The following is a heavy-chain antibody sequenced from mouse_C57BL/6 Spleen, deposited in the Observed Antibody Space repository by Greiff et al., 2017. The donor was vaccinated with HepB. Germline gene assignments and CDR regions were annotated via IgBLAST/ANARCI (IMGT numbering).Heavy chain of an antibody. J-gene: IGHJ2*01. Sequence: VQLQQSGAELVRPGASVKLSCKASGYTFTDYYINWVKQRPGQGLEWIARIYPGSGNTYYNEKFKGKATLTAKKSSSTAYMQLSSLTSEDSAVYFCARCTYDSNYVYYFDYWGQGTTLTVSS. CDR1: GYTFTDYY. CDR2: IYPGSGNT. D-gene: IGHD2-5*01. V-gene: IGHV1-76*01. CDR3: ARCTYDSNYVYYFDY.